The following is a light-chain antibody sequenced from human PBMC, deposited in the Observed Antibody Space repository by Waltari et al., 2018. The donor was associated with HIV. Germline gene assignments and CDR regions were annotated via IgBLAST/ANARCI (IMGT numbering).Light chain of an antibody. CDR1: SSNIGSNP. CDR3: AAWDDSLNGVI. Sequence: QSMLTQPPSTSGTPGQRVTISCSGGSSNIGSNPVTWYQQNPGMARRLVMYSSGQRPSWVPDRCSASKSGTSASLAIRGLQAEDESDYYCAAWDDSLNGVIFGGGTKVTVL. CDR2: SSG. V-gene: IGLV1-44*01. J-gene: IGLJ2*01.